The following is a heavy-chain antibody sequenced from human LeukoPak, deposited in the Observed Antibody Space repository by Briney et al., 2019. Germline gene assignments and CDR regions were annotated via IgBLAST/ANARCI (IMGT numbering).Heavy chain of an antibody. CDR1: EFTFSSYE. Sequence: PGGSLRLSCAASEFTFSSYEMNWVRQAPGKGLEWLSYIIGSGSTTQYADSVRDRFTISRDNDKNAVYLQMNSLRADDTAIYYCVRDRGGAYSGDNLFDPWGQGTLVTVSS. J-gene: IGHJ5*02. D-gene: IGHD2-21*01. V-gene: IGHV3-48*03. CDR3: VRDRGGAYSGDNLFDP. CDR2: IIGSGSTT.